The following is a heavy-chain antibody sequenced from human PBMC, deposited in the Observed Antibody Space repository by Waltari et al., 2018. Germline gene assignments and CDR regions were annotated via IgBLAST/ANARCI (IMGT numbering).Heavy chain of an antibody. D-gene: IGHD1-20*01. CDR3: ARHNLDGLTATLGVVDI. Sequence: QLPLQESGPGLVKPSETLSLTCTVSGGSSTRYSSYWGWIRHSPGNGLEWICSMAFGGASYCLQPFNRRVALPVDTSTNQFSLNLTSGTAADTAVYYWARHNLDGLTATLGVVDIWGHGTMGTVSS. J-gene: IGHJ3*02. CDR2: MAFGGAS. CDR1: GGSSTRYSSY. V-gene: IGHV4-39*01.